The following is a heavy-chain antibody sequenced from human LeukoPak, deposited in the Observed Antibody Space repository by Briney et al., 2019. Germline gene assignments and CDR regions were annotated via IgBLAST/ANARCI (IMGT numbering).Heavy chain of an antibody. CDR2: IYHSGST. J-gene: IGHJ4*02. Sequence: SGTLSLTCAVSGGSISSSNWWSWVRQPPGKGLEWIGEIYHSGSTNYNPSLKSRVTISVDTSKNQFSLKLSSVTAADTAVYYCASADWGSSWYQFYYFDYWGQGTLVPVSS. D-gene: IGHD6-13*01. CDR3: ASADWGSSWYQFYYFDY. V-gene: IGHV4-4*02. CDR1: GGSISSSNW.